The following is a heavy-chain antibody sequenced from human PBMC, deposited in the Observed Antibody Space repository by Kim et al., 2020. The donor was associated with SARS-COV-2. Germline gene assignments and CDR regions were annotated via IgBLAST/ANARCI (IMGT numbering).Heavy chain of an antibody. CDR3: ARDKRQLVPVYCGMDV. J-gene: IGHJ6*02. CDR1: GFTFSSYG. CDR2: IWYDGSNK. Sequence: GGSLRLSCAASGFTFSSYGMHWVRQAPGKGLEWVAVIWYDGSNKYYADSVKGRFTISRDNSKNTLYLQMNSLRAEDTAVYYCARDKRQLVPVYCGMDVWGQGTTVTVSS. V-gene: IGHV3-33*01. D-gene: IGHD6-6*01.